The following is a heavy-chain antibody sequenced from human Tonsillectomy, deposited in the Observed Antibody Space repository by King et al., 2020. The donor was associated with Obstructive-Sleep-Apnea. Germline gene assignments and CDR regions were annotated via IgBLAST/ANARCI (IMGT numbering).Heavy chain of an antibody. Sequence: QLQESGPGLVKPSQTLSLTCTVSGGSINSGDYYWSWIRQHPGKGLEWIGYIYYSGSTNYNPSLKSRVTISVDTSKNQFSPKLSSVTAADTALYSCARAPMVRGIIRWFDPWGQGTLVTVSS. V-gene: IGHV4-31*03. CDR3: ARAPMVRGIIRWFDP. CDR2: IYYSGST. J-gene: IGHJ5*02. CDR1: GGSINSGDYY. D-gene: IGHD3-10*01.